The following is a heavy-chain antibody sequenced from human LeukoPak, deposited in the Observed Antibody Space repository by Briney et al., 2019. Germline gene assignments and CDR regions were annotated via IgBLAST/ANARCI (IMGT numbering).Heavy chain of an antibody. CDR1: CGSISSYY. CDR3: ARGAGWYHY. CDR2: IYYSGTT. J-gene: IGHJ4*02. Sequence: SETLSLTCTFACGSISSYYWSWRRHPPGKGVEWIAYIYYSGTTNYNPSLNSRVTISVDMSKNQFSLKLSSVTATDTAVYYCARGAGWYHYWGQGTLVTVSS. D-gene: IGHD6-19*01. V-gene: IGHV4-59*13.